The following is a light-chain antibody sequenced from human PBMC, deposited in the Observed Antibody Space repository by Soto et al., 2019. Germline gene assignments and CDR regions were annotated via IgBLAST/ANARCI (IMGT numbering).Light chain of an antibody. Sequence: DIVMTQSPDSLAVSLGERAIINCKSSQSVLYDSNNKNYLAWYQQKPGQPPKLLFYWASTRESGLPDRFSGSGSETDFTLTISSLQTEDVAVYYCQQYYDSSYAFGQGTRLEIK. V-gene: IGKV4-1*01. J-gene: IGKJ2*01. CDR1: QSVLYDSNNKNY. CDR2: WAS. CDR3: QQYYDSSYA.